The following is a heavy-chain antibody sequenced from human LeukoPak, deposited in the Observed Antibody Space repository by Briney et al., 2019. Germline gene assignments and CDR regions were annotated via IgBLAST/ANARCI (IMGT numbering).Heavy chain of an antibody. D-gene: IGHD3-10*01. CDR1: GFTFSSYS. Sequence: GGSLRLSCAASGFTFSSYSMNWVRQAPGKGLEWVSSISSSSSYIYYADSVKGRFTISRDNAKNSLYLQMNSLRAEDTAVYYCAKDLGSYYKGGVDYWGQGTLATVSS. CDR2: ISSSSSYI. V-gene: IGHV3-21*01. J-gene: IGHJ4*02. CDR3: AKDLGSYYKGGVDY.